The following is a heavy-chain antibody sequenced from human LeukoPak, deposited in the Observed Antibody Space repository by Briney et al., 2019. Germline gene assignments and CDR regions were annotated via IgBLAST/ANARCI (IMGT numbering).Heavy chain of an antibody. J-gene: IGHJ5*02. D-gene: IGHD3-3*01. CDR1: GGTFSSYV. V-gene: IGHV1-69*05. CDR3: ARAITIFGVVIIYNWFDP. Sequence: SVKVSCKASGGTFSSYVISWVRQAPGQGLEWMGGIIPIFGTANYAQKFQGRVTITTDESTSTAYMELSSLRSEDTAVYYCARAITIFGVVIIYNWFDPWGQGTLVTVSS. CDR2: IIPIFGTA.